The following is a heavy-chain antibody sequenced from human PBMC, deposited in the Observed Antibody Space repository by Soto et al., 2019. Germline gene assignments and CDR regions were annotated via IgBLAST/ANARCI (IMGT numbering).Heavy chain of an antibody. CDR3: ARDGSLSYGMDV. J-gene: IGHJ6*02. V-gene: IGHV3-33*01. CDR1: GFTFSSYG. Sequence: PGGSLRLSCAASGFTFSSYGMHWVRQAPGKGLEWVAVIWYDGSNKYYADSVKGRFTISRDNSKNTLYLQMNSLRAEDTAVYYCARDGSLSYGMDVWGQGTTVTVS. D-gene: IGHD3-10*01. CDR2: IWYDGSNK.